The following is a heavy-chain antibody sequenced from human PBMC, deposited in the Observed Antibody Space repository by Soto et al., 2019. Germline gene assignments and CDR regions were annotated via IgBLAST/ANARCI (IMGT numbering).Heavy chain of an antibody. CDR1: GFTFSSYS. CDR3: ARDRVTMVRGVNAFDI. V-gene: IGHV3-21*01. Sequence: PGGSLRLSCAASGFTFSSYSMNWVRQAPGKGLEWVSSISSSSSYIYYADSVKGRFTISRDNAKNSLYLQMNSLRAEDTAVYYCARDRVTMVRGVNAFDIWGQGTMVT. CDR2: ISSSSSYI. J-gene: IGHJ3*02. D-gene: IGHD3-10*01.